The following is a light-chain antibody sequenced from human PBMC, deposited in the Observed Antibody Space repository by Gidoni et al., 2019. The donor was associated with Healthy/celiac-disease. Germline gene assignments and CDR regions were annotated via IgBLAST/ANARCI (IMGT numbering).Light chain of an antibody. Sequence: PGERATLSCRASQSVSSSYLAWYKQKPGQAPRLLIYGASSWATGIPDRFSGSGSGTDFTLTISRLEPEDFAVYYCQQYGSSGLTFGGGTKVEIK. CDR3: QQYGSSGLT. CDR1: QSVSSSY. J-gene: IGKJ4*01. V-gene: IGKV3-20*01. CDR2: GAS.